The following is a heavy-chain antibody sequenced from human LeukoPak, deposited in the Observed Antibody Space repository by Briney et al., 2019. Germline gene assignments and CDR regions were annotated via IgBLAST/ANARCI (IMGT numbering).Heavy chain of an antibody. Sequence: SVKVSCKDSGGTFSSYAVSWVRQAPGQGLEWMGEIIPIFGTAHYAQKFQGGATITTDESTSTAYMELSSLRSEDTAGYYCARDLIFCSGGSCYSSHYFDYWGQGTLVTVSS. J-gene: IGHJ4*02. CDR1: GGTFSSYA. V-gene: IGHV1-69*05. CDR2: IIPIFGTA. D-gene: IGHD2-15*01. CDR3: ARDLIFCSGGSCYSSHYFDY.